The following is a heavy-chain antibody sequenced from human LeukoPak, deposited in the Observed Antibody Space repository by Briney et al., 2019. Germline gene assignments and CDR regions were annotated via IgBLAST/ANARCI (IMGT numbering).Heavy chain of an antibody. CDR1: GDSISSYY. Sequence: PSETLSLTCTVSGDSISSYYWSWIRQPPGQGLEWIGYINTRGSTKYNPSLKSRATISADGSRNQVSLSLSSVTAADTAVYYCAREVGHWFDPWGQRTLVTVSS. V-gene: IGHV4-4*09. J-gene: IGHJ5*02. CDR2: INTRGST. CDR3: AREVGHWFDP.